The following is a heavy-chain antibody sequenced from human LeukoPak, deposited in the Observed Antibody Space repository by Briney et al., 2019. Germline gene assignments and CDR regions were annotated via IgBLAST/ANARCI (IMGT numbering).Heavy chain of an antibody. CDR1: GGSISSYY. CDR2: IFYSGST. D-gene: IGHD6-13*01. CDR3: ARSSSWFSYFDY. Sequence: SETLSLTCTVSGGSISSYYWTWIRQPPGKGLEWIGYIFYSGSTNYNPSLKSRVTISVDTSKNQFSLKLSSVTAADTAVYYCARSSSWFSYFDYWGQGTLVTVSS. J-gene: IGHJ4*02. V-gene: IGHV4-59*01.